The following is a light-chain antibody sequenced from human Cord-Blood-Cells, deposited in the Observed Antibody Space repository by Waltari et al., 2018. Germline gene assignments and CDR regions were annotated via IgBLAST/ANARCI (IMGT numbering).Light chain of an antibody. CDR2: EVS. Sequence: SALTQPPSASGSPGQSVTISCTGTSSDVGGYNYVSWYQQHPGKAPKLMMYEVSKRPSGVPDGFSGSKSGNTASRTVVGRQAEDEADYDCSSYAGSNNVVFGGGTKLTVL. V-gene: IGLV2-8*01. J-gene: IGLJ2*01. CDR3: SSYAGSNNVV. CDR1: SSDVGGYNY.